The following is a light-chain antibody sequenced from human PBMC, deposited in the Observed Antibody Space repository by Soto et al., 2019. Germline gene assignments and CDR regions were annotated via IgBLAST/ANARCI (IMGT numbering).Light chain of an antibody. CDR3: QQYDKWPWT. CDR2: GAS. J-gene: IGKJ1*01. V-gene: IGKV3-15*01. CDR1: QSVSSSY. Sequence: EIVLTQSPGPLSLSPGERATLSCRASQSVSSSYLAWYQQKPGQAPRLIIYGASTRATGLPARFSGSGSGTEFTLTISSLQSEGFAVYYCQQYDKWPWTLGQGTKVDIK.